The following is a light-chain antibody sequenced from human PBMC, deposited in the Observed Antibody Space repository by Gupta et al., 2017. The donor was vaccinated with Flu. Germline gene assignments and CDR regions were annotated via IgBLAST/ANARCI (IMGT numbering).Light chain of an antibody. Sequence: GDRVTISCRASQNINKYLNWYQQKPGKAPKLLMYTSYTLQSGVPSRFSGGGFGTDFTLTITSLQPEDFATYYCQQSYNTPETFGSGTNVEIK. V-gene: IGKV1-39*01. CDR3: QQSYNTPET. J-gene: IGKJ4*01. CDR1: QNINKY. CDR2: TSY.